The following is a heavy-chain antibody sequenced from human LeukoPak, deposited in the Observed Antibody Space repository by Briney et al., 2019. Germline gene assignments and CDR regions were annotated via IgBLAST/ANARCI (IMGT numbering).Heavy chain of an antibody. V-gene: IGHV3-30*02. J-gene: IGHJ6*03. Sequence: PGGSLRLSCAASGFTFSSYGMHWVRQAPGKGLEWVTFIRYDGSNKYYADSVKGRFTISRDNSKNTLYLQMNSLRAEDTAVYYCAALRRPDYYYYYYMHVWGKGTTVTISS. D-gene: IGHD4-17*01. CDR2: IRYDGSNK. CDR1: GFTFSSYG. CDR3: AALRRPDYYYYYYMHV.